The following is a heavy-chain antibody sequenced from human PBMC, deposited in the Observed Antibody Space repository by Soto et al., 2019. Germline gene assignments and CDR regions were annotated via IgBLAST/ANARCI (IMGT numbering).Heavy chain of an antibody. Sequence: GASVKVSCKASGYAFSSYAMHWVRQAPGQRLEWMGWINIGSGNTEYSQNFQDRITITRDTSASTVYMELSGLRSEDTAVYYCARDGGDCGYRLAYYYYIGMDVWGQGTAVTVSS. CDR2: INIGSGNT. J-gene: IGHJ6*02. CDR1: GYAFSSYA. CDR3: ARDGGDCGYRLAYYYYIGMDV. V-gene: IGHV1-3*04. D-gene: IGHD2-21*02.